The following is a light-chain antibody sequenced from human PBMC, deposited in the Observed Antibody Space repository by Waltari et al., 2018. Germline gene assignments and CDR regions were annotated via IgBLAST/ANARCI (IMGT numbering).Light chain of an antibody. CDR2: DND. V-gene: IGLV1-40*01. Sequence: QSVLTQPPSVSGAPGQRVTISCNGSASNIRDYFVSWYQQFPGMAPKLLIYDNDKRASGVSDRFSGSKSDTSASLTITGLQTEDEADLYCQSYDSSLSAILFGGGTRLTVL. J-gene: IGLJ2*01. CDR1: ASNIRDYF. CDR3: QSYDSSLSAIL.